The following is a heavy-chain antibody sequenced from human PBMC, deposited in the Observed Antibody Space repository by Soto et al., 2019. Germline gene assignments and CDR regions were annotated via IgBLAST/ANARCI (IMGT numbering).Heavy chain of an antibody. CDR1: GYTLSSRG. D-gene: IGHD4-17*01. CDR3: AVGVDYGDYGYFDS. V-gene: IGHV1-18*04. J-gene: IGHJ4*02. CDR2: ISCYNGDT. Sequence: QVQMVQSGTEVKEPGASVKVSCKASGYTLSSRGISWVRQAPGQGLEWLGWISCYNGDTFYAQKVQGRVTMTTDRSTSTAYLDLRNLRSDDTAVYYCAVGVDYGDYGYFDSWGQGTLVTVSS.